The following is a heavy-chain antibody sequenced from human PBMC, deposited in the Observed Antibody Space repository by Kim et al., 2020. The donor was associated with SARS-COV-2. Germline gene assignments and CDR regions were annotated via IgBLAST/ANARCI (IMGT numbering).Heavy chain of an antibody. D-gene: IGHD3-22*01. V-gene: IGHV3-53*01. J-gene: IGHJ6*02. CDR3: AREAVVDPPVYYGMDV. CDR2: IYSGGST. CDR1: GFTVSSNY. Sequence: GGSLRLSCAASGFTVSSNYMSWVRQAPGKGLEWVSVIYSGGSTYYADSVKGRFTISRDNSKNTLYLQMNSLRAEDTAVYYCAREAVVDPPVYYGMDVWGQGTTVTVSS.